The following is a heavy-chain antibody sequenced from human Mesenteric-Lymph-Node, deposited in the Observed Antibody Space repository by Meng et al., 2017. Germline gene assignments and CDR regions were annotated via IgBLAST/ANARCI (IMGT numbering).Heavy chain of an antibody. J-gene: IGHJ4*02. V-gene: IGHV4-39*01. CDR3: ARHHHSPSFDY. CDR2: VVYSETT. D-gene: IGHD1-14*01. Sequence: QLYLVESGAGLVKPSEPLSLTCSVSGGSITSSSYCWAWQRQPPGEGLEWSGGVVYSETTYYPSSLKSRVAISVDTSKTQFSLKLSSVSAADTAVYYCARHHHSPSFDYWGQGTLVTVSS. CDR1: GGSITSSSYC.